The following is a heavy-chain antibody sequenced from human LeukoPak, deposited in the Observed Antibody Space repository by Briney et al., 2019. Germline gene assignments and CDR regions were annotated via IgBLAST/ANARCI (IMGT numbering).Heavy chain of an antibody. V-gene: IGHV3-9*03. CDR3: AKDIRYYYDSSGYYDY. D-gene: IGHD3-22*01. Sequence: GRSLRLSCAASGFTFDDYAVHWVRQAPGKGLEWASGISWNSGSIGYADSVKGRFTISRDNAKNSLYLQMNSLRAEDMALYYCAKDIRYYYDSSGYYDYWGQGTLVTVSS. CDR2: ISWNSGSI. J-gene: IGHJ4*02. CDR1: GFTFDDYA.